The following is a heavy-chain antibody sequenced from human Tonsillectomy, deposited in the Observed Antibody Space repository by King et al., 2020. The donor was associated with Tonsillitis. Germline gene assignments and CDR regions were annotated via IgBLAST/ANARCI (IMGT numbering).Heavy chain of an antibody. CDR2: IFYTGST. CDR3: ARRGYGDPLFDY. Sequence: QLQESGPGLVKPSETLSLTCTVSGGSISSGSYYWGWIRQPPGKGLEWIGPIFYTGSTYYTPSLKSRFTISVDTPKNQFSLKLSSVTAADTAVYFCARRGYGDPLFDYWGQGTLVTVSS. D-gene: IGHD4-17*01. J-gene: IGHJ4*02. V-gene: IGHV4-39*07. CDR1: GGSISSGSYY.